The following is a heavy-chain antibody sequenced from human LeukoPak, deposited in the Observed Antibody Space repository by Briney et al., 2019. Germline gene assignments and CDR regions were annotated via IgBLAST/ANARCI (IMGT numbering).Heavy chain of an antibody. CDR3: ARRFDEYYFDY. J-gene: IGHJ4*02. Sequence: SETLSLTCTVSGGSISSYYWSWIRQPPGKGLEWIGYIYYSGSTNYNPSLKSRVTISVDTSENQFSLKLSSVTAADTAVYYCARRFDEYYFDYWGQGTLVTVSS. V-gene: IGHV4-59*08. CDR2: IYYSGST. D-gene: IGHD3-16*01. CDR1: GGSISSYY.